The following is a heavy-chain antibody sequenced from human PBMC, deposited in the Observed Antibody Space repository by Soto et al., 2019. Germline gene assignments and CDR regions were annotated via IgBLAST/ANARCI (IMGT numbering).Heavy chain of an antibody. CDR2: INPASGGT. V-gene: IGHV1-46*01. J-gene: IGHJ4*02. CDR1: GYTFTHYY. Sequence: QVQLVQSGAEVKKPGASVKLSCRTSGYTFTHYYIHWVRQAPGQGLEWLGSINPASGGTNYAQDFQGRVTLTMDTSTTTVSMDLSGLRAEDTAIFYCARDFAAGDDWGQGTLVTVSS. CDR3: ARDFAAGDD. D-gene: IGHD6-13*01.